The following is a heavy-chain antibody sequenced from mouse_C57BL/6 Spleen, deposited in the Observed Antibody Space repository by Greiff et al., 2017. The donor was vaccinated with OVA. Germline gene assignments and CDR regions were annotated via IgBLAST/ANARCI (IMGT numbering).Heavy chain of an antibody. D-gene: IGHD2-4*01. CDR2: IYPSDSET. J-gene: IGHJ3*01. CDR3: ARDYDYDRSWFAY. Sequence: QVQLQQPGAELVRPGSSVKLSCKASGYTFTSYWMDWVKQRPGQGLEWIGNIYPSDSETHYNQKFKDKATLTVDKSSSTAYMQLSSLTSEDSAVYYCARDYDYDRSWFAYWGQGTLVTVSA. V-gene: IGHV1-61*01. CDR1: GYTFTSYW.